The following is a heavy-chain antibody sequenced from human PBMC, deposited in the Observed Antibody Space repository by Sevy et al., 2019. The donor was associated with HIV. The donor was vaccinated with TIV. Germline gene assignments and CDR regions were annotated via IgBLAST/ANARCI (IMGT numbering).Heavy chain of an antibody. Sequence: SETLSLTCGVSGVSFSAYYWSWIRQPPGKGLEWIGEINRSGSTNYNPSLKSRVTISVDTSKKQFSLNLSSVTAADTAVYYCARVYSSAPHFDIWGQGTMVTVSS. D-gene: IGHD6-19*01. CDR3: ARVYSSAPHFDI. V-gene: IGHV4-34*01. CDR2: INRSGST. CDR1: GVSFSAYY. J-gene: IGHJ3*02.